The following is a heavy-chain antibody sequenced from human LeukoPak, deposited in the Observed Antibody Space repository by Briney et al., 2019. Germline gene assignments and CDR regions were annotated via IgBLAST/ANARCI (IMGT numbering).Heavy chain of an antibody. V-gene: IGHV3-13*05. CDR2: IGTAGDP. CDR1: GFTFSSYD. J-gene: IGHJ6*04. Sequence: GGSLRLSCAASGFTFSSYDMHWVRQATGKGLEWVSAIGTAGDPYYPGSVKGRFTISRENAKSSLYLQMNSLRAGDTAVYYCARSGSSSSFGYYGMDVWGKGITVTVSS. CDR3: ARSGSSSSFGYYGMDV. D-gene: IGHD6-13*01.